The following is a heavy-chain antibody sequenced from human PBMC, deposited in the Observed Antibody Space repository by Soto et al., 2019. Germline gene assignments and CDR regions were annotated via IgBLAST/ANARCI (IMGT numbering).Heavy chain of an antibody. V-gene: IGHV2-5*02. CDR3: AHRVTYSGCWEGGWFDS. CDR1: GFSLTNSGVG. D-gene: IGHD1-26*01. J-gene: IGHJ5*01. Sequence: QITLKESGPTLVEPTQTLTLTCSFSGFSLTNSGVGVGWFRQAPGKALECLGIIYWDNDRRYHPSLKTRLTSTEHNSPNLXVLTMTYMEPVDTGTYYCAHRVTYSGCWEGGWFDSWGQGTPVTVS. CDR2: IYWDNDR.